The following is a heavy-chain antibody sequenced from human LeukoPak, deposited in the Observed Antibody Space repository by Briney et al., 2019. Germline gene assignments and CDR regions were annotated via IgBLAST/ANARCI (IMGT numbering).Heavy chain of an antibody. Sequence: SETLSLTCAVSGGSISSSNWWSWVRQPPGKGLELIGEIYHSGSTYYNPPLKSRVTISVDTSKNQFSLKLSSVTAADTAVYYCASVPYSNGWYCYFDYWGQGTLVTVSS. D-gene: IGHD6-19*01. CDR3: ASVPYSNGWYCYFDY. V-gene: IGHV4-4*02. CDR2: IYHSGST. J-gene: IGHJ4*02. CDR1: GGSISSSNW.